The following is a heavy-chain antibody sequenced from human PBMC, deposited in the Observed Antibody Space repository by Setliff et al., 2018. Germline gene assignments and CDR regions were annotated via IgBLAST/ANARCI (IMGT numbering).Heavy chain of an antibody. CDR2: ISAYNGNT. CDR1: GYTFTSYA. J-gene: IGHJ5*02. Sequence: GASVKVSCKASGYTFTSYAFSWVRQAPGQGLEWMGWISAYNGNTNYAQKFQGRVTMTRDTSISTAYMELSRLRSDDTAVYYCAKMSHRQLLSISNCFDPWGQGTLVTVSS. CDR3: AKMSHRQLLSISNCFDP. V-gene: IGHV1-18*01. D-gene: IGHD2-2*01.